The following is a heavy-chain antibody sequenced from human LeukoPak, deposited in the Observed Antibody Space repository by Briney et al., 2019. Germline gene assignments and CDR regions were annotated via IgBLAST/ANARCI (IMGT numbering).Heavy chain of an antibody. CDR2: ISAYNGNT. CDR3: ARGDRLLWFGEFIDY. J-gene: IGHJ4*02. V-gene: IGHV1-18*01. Sequence: ASVKVSCKASGYTFTSYGISWVRQAPGQGLEWMGWISAYNGNTNYAQKLQGRVTMTRNTSISTAYMELSSLRSEDTAVYYCARGDRLLWFGEFIDYWGQGTLVTVSS. D-gene: IGHD3-10*01. CDR1: GYTFTSYG.